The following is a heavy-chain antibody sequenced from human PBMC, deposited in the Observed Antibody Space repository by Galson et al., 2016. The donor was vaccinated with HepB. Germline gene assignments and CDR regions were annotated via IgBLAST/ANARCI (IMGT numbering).Heavy chain of an antibody. Sequence: SLRLSCAASGFTVSSHWMTWVRQAPGKGLEWVANIKEDGSEKYYGDSVKGRFTASRDDAKSSLFLHLNSLSAEDTALYYCARGLRAGSCSTTTCDGTYDMWGQGTMVTVSS. CDR1: GFTVSSHW. CDR3: ARGLRAGSCSTTTCDGTYDM. CDR2: IKEDGSEK. J-gene: IGHJ3*02. V-gene: IGHV3-7*03. D-gene: IGHD2-2*01.